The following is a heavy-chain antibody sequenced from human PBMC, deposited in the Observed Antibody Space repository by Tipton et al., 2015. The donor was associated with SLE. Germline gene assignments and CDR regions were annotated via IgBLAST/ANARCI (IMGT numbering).Heavy chain of an antibody. J-gene: IGHJ6*04. Sequence: TLSLTCAVSGGSISGYYWSWIRQPPGKELEWIGYIHYSGTTDYNPSLKSRVTISADTSKNHFSLRLTSVTAADTAVYYCARLHFIFAGIDVWGKGTAVTVSS. CDR3: ARLHFIFAGIDV. V-gene: IGHV4-59*04. D-gene: IGHD3-3*01. CDR1: GGSISGYY. CDR2: IHYSGTT.